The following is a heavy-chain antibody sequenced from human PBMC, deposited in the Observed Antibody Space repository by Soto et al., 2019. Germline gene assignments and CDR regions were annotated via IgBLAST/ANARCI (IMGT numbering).Heavy chain of an antibody. Sequence: GASVKVSCKASGYTLTSYGISWVRQAPGQGLEWMGWISAYNGNTNCAQKLQGRVTMTTDTSTSTAYMELRSLRSDDTAVYYCARDQVKRLRIWFDPWGQGTLVTVSS. CDR3: ARDQVKRLRIWFDP. V-gene: IGHV1-18*01. CDR1: GYTLTSYG. CDR2: ISAYNGNT. J-gene: IGHJ5*02. D-gene: IGHD4-17*01.